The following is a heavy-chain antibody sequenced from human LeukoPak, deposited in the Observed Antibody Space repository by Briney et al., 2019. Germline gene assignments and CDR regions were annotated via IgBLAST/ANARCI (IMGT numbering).Heavy chain of an antibody. V-gene: IGHV3-21*01. Sequence: GGSLRLSCAASGFTFSSYSMNWVRQAPGKGLEWVSSISGTSSYIYYADSLKGRFTISRDNARNSLYLQMNSLRAEDTAVYYCAREGYGDYHFDYWGQGSLVTVSS. CDR1: GFTFSSYS. CDR3: AREGYGDYHFDY. CDR2: ISGTSSYI. J-gene: IGHJ4*02. D-gene: IGHD4-17*01.